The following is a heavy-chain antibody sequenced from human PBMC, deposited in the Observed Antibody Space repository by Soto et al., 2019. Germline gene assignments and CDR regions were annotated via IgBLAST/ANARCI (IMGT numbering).Heavy chain of an antibody. V-gene: IGHV3-23*01. CDR2: ISGSGGST. CDR1: GFTFSSYA. Sequence: GGSLRLSCAASGFTFSSYAMSWVRQAPGKGLEWVSAISGSGGSTYYADSVKGRFTISRDNSKNTLYLQMNSLRAEDTAVYYCALDEFTLGRGLPVFDFRGQGTPVTGSS. D-gene: IGHD3-10*01. CDR3: ALDEFTLGRGLPVFDF. J-gene: IGHJ4*02.